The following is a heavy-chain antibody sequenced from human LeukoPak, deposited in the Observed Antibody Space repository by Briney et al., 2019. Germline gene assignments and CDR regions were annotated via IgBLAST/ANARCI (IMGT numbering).Heavy chain of an antibody. D-gene: IGHD3-22*01. CDR1: RYTFTGYY. V-gene: IGHV1-2*02. CDR2: INPNSGGT. CDR3: ARDVRTYYYDSSGYGY. Sequence: ASVKVSCKASRYTFTGYYMHWVRQAPGQGLEWMGWINPNSGGTNYAQKFQGRVTMTRDTSISTAYMELSRLRSDDTAVYYCARDVRTYYYDSSGYGYWGQGTLVTVSS. J-gene: IGHJ4*02.